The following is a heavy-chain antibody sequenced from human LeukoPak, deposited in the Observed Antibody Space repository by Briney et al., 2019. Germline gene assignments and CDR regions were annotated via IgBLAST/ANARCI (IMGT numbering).Heavy chain of an antibody. CDR2: IYYSGST. CDR1: GGSISSSSYY. D-gene: IGHD2-15*01. V-gene: IGHV4-39*01. J-gene: IGHJ6*02. Sequence: SETLSLTCTASGGSISSSSYYWGWIRQPPGKGLEWIGSIYYSGSTYYNPSLKSRVTISVDTSKNQFSLKLSSVTAADTAVYYCASGGSVGPLVAATLLYYYYGMDVWGQGTTVTVSS. CDR3: ASGGSVGPLVAATLLYYYYGMDV.